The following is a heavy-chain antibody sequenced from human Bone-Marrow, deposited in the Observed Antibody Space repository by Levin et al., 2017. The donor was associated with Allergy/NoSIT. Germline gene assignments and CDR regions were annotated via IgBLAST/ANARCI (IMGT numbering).Heavy chain of an antibody. CDR2: IRSKAYRGTP. D-gene: IGHD2-21*02. CDR1: GFTFGDYA. J-gene: IGHJ4*02. V-gene: IGHV3-49*04. CDR3: ARPGDWPRNYYFDH. Sequence: SCTGSGFTFGDYALSWVRQAPGKGLEWLGFIRSKAYRGTPEYAASVKGRFSISRDDSRGVAYLQINSLKSDDTAVYYCARPGDWPRNYYFDHWGQGAQVTVSS.